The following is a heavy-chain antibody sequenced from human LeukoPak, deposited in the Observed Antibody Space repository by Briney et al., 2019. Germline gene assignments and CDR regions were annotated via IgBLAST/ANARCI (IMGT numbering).Heavy chain of an antibody. Sequence: GGSLRLSCAATGFAFTTYTMNWVRQAPGKGREWVSYISSSSSSIYYADSVKGRFNISRDNAKNSLYLQMNSLRDKDTAVYYCASPADYGDYVRWWGQGTLVTVSS. CDR2: ISSSSSSI. CDR1: GFAFTTYT. V-gene: IGHV3-48*02. J-gene: IGHJ4*02. D-gene: IGHD4-17*01. CDR3: ASPADYGDYVRW.